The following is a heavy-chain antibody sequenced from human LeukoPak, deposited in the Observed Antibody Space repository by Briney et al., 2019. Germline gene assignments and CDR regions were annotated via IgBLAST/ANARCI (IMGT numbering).Heavy chain of an antibody. V-gene: IGHV1-2*02. CDR3: ARGGYSSSWYGFNAFDI. Sequence: ASVKVSCKASGYTFTGYYMHWVRQAPGQGLEWMGWINPNSGGTNYAQKFQDRVTMTRDTSISTAYMELSRLRSDDTAVYYCARGGYSSSWYGFNAFDIWGQGTMVTVSS. J-gene: IGHJ3*02. D-gene: IGHD6-13*01. CDR1: GYTFTGYY. CDR2: INPNSGGT.